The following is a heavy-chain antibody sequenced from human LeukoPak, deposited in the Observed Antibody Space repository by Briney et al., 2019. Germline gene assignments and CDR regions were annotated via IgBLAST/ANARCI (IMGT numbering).Heavy chain of an antibody. J-gene: IGHJ4*02. D-gene: IGHD1-20*01. V-gene: IGHV3-53*01. CDR3: AREELGHNWSYFDY. CDR1: GFTVSSNY. CDR2: IYSGGST. Sequence: GGSLRLSCAASGFTVSSNYMRWVRQAPGKGLEWVSVIYSGGSTYYADSVKGRFTISRDNSKNTLYLQMNSLRAEDTAVYYCAREELGHNWSYFDYWGQGTLVTVSS.